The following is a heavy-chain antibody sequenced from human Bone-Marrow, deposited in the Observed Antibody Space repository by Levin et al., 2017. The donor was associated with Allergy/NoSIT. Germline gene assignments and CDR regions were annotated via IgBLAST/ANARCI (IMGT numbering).Heavy chain of an antibody. Sequence: GESLKISCKASGYNFSRYGISWVRQAPGQGLEWMGWINADNGKTNYAEKFQGRVTMTTDTSTSTAYMELRSLRSDDTAVYYCAREGYSGYVDDAFDIWGQGTMVTVSS. CDR3: AREGYSGYVDDAFDI. CDR2: INADNGKT. D-gene: IGHD5-12*01. CDR1: GYNFSRYG. V-gene: IGHV1-18*01. J-gene: IGHJ3*02.